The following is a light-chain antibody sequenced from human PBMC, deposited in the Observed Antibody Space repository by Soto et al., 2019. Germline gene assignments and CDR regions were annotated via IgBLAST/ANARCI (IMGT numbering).Light chain of an antibody. J-gene: IGKJ4*01. CDR3: HQYDSSPLT. CDR2: GAS. Sequence: EIVLTQSPGTLSLSPGERATLSCRASQSVSSSYLAWYQQKPGQAPRLLIYGASSRATGIPDRFSDSGSGKDFTLTISRLEPEDFDVYYCHQYDSSPLTLGGGTKEEIK. V-gene: IGKV3-20*01. CDR1: QSVSSSY.